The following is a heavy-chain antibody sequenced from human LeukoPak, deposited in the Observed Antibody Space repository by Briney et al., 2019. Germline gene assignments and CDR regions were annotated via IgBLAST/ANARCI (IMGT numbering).Heavy chain of an antibody. CDR2: ISYDGTNK. V-gene: IGHV3-30-3*01. Sequence: GGSLRLSCAASGFTFSSYNMHWVRQAPGKGLEWLSVISYDGTNKYYADSVKGRFTISGDNSMNMLYVQINSLRPEDTAVYYCARGFPYDDPTEGYYYLMDVWGQGTTVTVSS. J-gene: IGHJ6*02. D-gene: IGHD4-17*01. CDR3: ARGFPYDDPTEGYYYLMDV. CDR1: GFTFSSYN.